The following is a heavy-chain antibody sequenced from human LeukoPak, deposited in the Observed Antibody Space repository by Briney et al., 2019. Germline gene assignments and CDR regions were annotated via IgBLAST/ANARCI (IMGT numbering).Heavy chain of an antibody. J-gene: IGHJ4*02. CDR1: GGTFSSYA. CDR2: IIPIFGTA. Sequence: GASVKVSCKASGGTFSSYAISWVRQAPGQGLEWMGGIIPIFGTANYAQKFQGRVTITADKSTSTAYMELSSLRSEDTAVYYCARGRVLRYFDWLLPTAYYFDYWSQGTLVTVSS. CDR3: ARGRVLRYFDWLLPTAYYFDY. V-gene: IGHV1-69*06. D-gene: IGHD3-9*01.